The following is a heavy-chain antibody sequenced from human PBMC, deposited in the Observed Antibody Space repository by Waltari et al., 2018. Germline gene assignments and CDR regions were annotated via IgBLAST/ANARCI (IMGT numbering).Heavy chain of an antibody. D-gene: IGHD2-21*01. V-gene: IGHV3-7*01. CDR3: ARAYS. J-gene: IGHJ4*02. CDR1: GFTFSSNW. Sequence: EMQLVESGGTLVQPGGSRRLSCAASGFTFSSNWMSWVRQAPGKGLEWVASIKEDGNERYYLDSVKGRFTISRDNAKNSLYLQMNSLTAEDTALYYCARAYSWGQGTLVTVSS. CDR2: IKEDGNER.